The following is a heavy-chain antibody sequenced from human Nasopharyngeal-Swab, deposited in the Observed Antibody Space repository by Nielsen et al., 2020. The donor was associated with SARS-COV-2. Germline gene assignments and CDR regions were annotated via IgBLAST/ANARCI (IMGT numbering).Heavy chain of an antibody. D-gene: IGHD5-18*01. CDR1: GFTFSSYW. J-gene: IGHJ4*02. V-gene: IGHV3-7*03. CDR3: AKARRTDTYGFECFYY. CDR2: IKQDGSEK. Sequence: GESLKISCAASGFTFSSYWMSWVRQAPGKGLEWVANIKQDGSEKYYVDSVKGRFTASRDNAKNSLYLQMNSLRAEDTALYYCAKARRTDTYGFECFYYWGQGTLVTVSS.